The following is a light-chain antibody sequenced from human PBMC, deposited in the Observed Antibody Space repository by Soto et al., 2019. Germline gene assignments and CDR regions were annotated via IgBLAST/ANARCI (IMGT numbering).Light chain of an antibody. Sequence: DIQMTQSPSSLSASVGDRVNMTCRASRSISRYLSWYQQKPGKAPNLLIYAASSLQSGVPSRFSDSGSGTDFTLTISSLQPEDFATYYCQQSYSTTITFGQGTRLEI. CDR1: RSISRY. J-gene: IGKJ5*01. V-gene: IGKV1-39*01. CDR3: QQSYSTTIT. CDR2: AAS.